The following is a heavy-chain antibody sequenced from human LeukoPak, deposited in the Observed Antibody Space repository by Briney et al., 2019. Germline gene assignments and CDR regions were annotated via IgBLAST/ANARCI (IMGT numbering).Heavy chain of an antibody. V-gene: IGHV4-59*01. CDR3: ARSGYSSGIGY. CDR1: GGSISSYY. D-gene: IGHD6-19*01. Sequence: SETLSLTCTVSGGSISSYYWSWIRQPPGKGLEWIGYIYYSGSTNYNPSLKSRVTISVDTSKNQFSLKLSSVTAADTAVYYCARSGYSSGIGYWGQGTLVTVSS. CDR2: IYYSGST. J-gene: IGHJ4*02.